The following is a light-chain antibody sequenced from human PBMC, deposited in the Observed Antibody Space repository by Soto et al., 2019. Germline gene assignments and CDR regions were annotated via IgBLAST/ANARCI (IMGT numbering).Light chain of an antibody. V-gene: IGLV2-14*01. CDR2: EVR. CDR3: SSFTASSTPVI. Sequence: QSVLTQPASVSGSPGQSITISCPGTSSDVGSYDFVSWYQQHQGKAPKLMIYEVRNRPSGVSNRFSGSKSGNTASLTISGVQAEDEADYCCSSFTASSTPVIFGGGTKLTVL. J-gene: IGLJ2*01. CDR1: SSDVGSYDF.